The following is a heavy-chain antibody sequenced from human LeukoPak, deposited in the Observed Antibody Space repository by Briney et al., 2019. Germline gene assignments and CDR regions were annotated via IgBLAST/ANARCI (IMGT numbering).Heavy chain of an antibody. V-gene: IGHV4-31*03. CDR2: IYYSGST. Sequence: PSQTLSLTCTVSGGSISSGGYYWSWIRQHPGKGLEWIGYIYYSGSTYYNPSLKSRVTISVDMSKNQFSLKLSSVTAADTAVYYCARGYSGYEIDYWGQGTLVTVSS. J-gene: IGHJ4*02. CDR1: GGSISSGGYY. CDR3: ARGYSGYEIDY. D-gene: IGHD5-12*01.